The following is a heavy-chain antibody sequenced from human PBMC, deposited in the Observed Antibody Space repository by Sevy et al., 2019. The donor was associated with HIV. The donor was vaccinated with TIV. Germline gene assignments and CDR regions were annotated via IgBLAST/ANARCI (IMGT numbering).Heavy chain of an antibody. CDR2: IWYDGSNK. D-gene: IGHD3-10*01. J-gene: IGHJ4*02. CDR1: GFTFSSYG. Sequence: GGSLRLSCAASGFTFSSYGMHWVRQAPGKGLEWVAVIWYDGSNKYYADSVKGRFTISRDNSKNTLYLQMNSLRAEDTAVYYCARDRGVRGGAHRGLGNYWGQGTLGTVSS. V-gene: IGHV3-33*01. CDR3: ARDRGVRGGAHRGLGNY.